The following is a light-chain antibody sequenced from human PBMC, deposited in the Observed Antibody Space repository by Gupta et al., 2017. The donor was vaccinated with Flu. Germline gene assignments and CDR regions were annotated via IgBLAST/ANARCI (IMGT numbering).Light chain of an antibody. CDR1: QSVSSN. V-gene: IGKV3D-15*01. Sequence: ELVMTPSSATLSVSPGERATLSCRASQSVSSNLAWYQQKPGQAPRLLIYGASTRATGIPARFSGSGSGTEFTLTISSLQSEDFAVYYCQQYNNWPPLTFGGGTKVEIK. CDR3: QQYNNWPPLT. CDR2: GAS. J-gene: IGKJ4*01.